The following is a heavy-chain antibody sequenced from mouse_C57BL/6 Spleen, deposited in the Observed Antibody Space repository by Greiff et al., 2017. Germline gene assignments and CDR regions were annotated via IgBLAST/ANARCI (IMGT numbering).Heavy chain of an antibody. D-gene: IGHD4-1*01. CDR2: ISYDGSN. V-gene: IGHV3-6*01. CDR1: GYSITSGYY. J-gene: IGHJ1*03. CDR3: ARAGTWYFDV. Sequence: ESGPGLVKPSQSLSLPCSVTGYSITSGYYWNWIRQFPGNKLEWMGYISYDGSNNYNPSLKNRISITRDTSKNQFFLKLNSVTTEDTATYYCARAGTWYFDVWGTGTTVTVSS.